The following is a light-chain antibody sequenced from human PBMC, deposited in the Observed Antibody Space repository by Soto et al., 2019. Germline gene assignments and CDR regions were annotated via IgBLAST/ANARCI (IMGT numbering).Light chain of an antibody. CDR2: AAS. CDR1: QSISTY. J-gene: IGKJ5*01. Sequence: DIQMTQSPSSLSASVGDRVTITCRASQSISTYLNWYQQKAGLAPKLLIYAASSLQSGVPSRFSGSGSGTDFTLTISSLQPEDFATYYCQQSYSTPITFGQGTRLDI. CDR3: QQSYSTPIT. V-gene: IGKV1-39*01.